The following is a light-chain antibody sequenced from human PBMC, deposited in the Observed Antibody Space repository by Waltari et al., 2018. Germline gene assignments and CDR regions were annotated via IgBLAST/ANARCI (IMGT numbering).Light chain of an antibody. Sequence: DVVMTQSPLSLPVSLGQPASISCRSSQSLVHTDGHTYLNWFQQRPGQSPRRLIYKVSNRDSGLPDRFSVSASDTAFTLRISRVEAEDVGIYYCMQTTNWPLTFGQGTKVEIQ. CDR2: KVS. J-gene: IGKJ1*01. CDR3: MQTTNWPLT. CDR1: QSLVHTDGHTY. V-gene: IGKV2-30*02.